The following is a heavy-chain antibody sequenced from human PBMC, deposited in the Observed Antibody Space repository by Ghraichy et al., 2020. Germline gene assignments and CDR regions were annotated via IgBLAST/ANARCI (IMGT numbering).Heavy chain of an antibody. V-gene: IGHV6-1*01. J-gene: IGHJ3*02. Sequence: SQTLSLTCAISGDSVSSNSASWNWIRQSPSRGLEWLGRTYYRSKWYNDYAVSVKSRITINPDTSKNQFSLQLNSVTPEDTAVYYCARVRTAVAGRECAFDIWGQGTMVTVSS. CDR3: ARVRTAVAGRECAFDI. CDR1: GDSVSSNSAS. D-gene: IGHD6-19*01. CDR2: TYYRSKWYN.